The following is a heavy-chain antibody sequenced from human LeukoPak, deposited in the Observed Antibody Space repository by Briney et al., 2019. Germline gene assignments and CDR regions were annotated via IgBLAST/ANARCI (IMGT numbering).Heavy chain of an antibody. CDR2: ISGSGSKT. J-gene: IGHJ3*02. CDR3: VKEPRGYSFSFDI. CDR1: GFTFSTCA. Sequence: GGSLRLSRAASGFTFSTCAINWVRQAPGKGLEWVSAISGSGSKTFYADSVKGRFTISRDNPKNTLYLQMNSLRPEDTAVYYCVKEPRGYSFSFDIWGQGTMVTVSS. V-gene: IGHV3-23*01. D-gene: IGHD5-18*01.